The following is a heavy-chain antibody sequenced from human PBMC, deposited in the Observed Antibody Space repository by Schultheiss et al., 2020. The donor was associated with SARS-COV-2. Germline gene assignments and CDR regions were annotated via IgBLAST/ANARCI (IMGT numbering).Heavy chain of an antibody. D-gene: IGHD6-19*01. J-gene: IGHJ1*01. Sequence: SETLSLTCTVSGGSISSGDYYWSWIRQPPGKGLEWIGSIYYSGSTYYNPSLKSRVTISVDTSKNQFSLKLSSVTAADTAVYYCASPGYSSGWTPIEYFQHWGQGTLVTVSS. CDR2: IYYSGST. CDR3: ASPGYSSGWTPIEYFQH. V-gene: IGHV4-39*01. CDR1: GGSISSGDYY.